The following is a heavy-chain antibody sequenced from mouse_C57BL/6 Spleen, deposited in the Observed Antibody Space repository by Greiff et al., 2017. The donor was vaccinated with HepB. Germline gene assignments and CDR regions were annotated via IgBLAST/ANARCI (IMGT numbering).Heavy chain of an antibody. V-gene: IGHV5-17*01. D-gene: IGHD1-1*01. Sequence: EVKLMESGGGLVKPGGSLKLSCAASGFTFSDYGMHWVRQAPEKGLEWVAYISSGSSTIYYADTVKGRFTISRDNVKNTLFLQMTSLRSEDTAMYYCARPGYYGSFSWFAYWGQGTLVTVSA. CDR3: ARPGYYGSFSWFAY. CDR2: ISSGSSTI. J-gene: IGHJ3*01. CDR1: GFTFSDYG.